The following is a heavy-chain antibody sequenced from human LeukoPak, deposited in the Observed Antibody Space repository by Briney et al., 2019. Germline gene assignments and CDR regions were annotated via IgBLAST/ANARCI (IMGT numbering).Heavy chain of an antibody. CDR2: IDTSSTTM. CDR3: ARDNWVDC. J-gene: IGHJ5*01. CDR1: GYTFSLYW. V-gene: IGHV3-48*04. Sequence: PGGSLRLSCIASGYTFSLYWMTWVRQAPGKGLEWVSFIDTSSTTMYYTDSVKGRFTISRDNAKNSLYLQMNSLKVEDTAIYYCARDNWVDCWGQGTLVTVSS.